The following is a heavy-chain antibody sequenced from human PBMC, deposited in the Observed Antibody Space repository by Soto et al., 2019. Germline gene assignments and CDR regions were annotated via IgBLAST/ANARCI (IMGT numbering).Heavy chain of an antibody. CDR1: GYTFTSYY. V-gene: IGHV1-46*01. J-gene: IGHJ5*02. Sequence: ASVTVSCQASGYTFTSYYMHWVRQAPGQGLEWMGIINPSGGSTSYAQKFQGRVTMTRDTSTSTAYMELSRLRSDDTAVYYCARSRPNYYDSSGYYSEGSWFDPWGQGTLVTVSS. D-gene: IGHD3-22*01. CDR2: INPSGGST. CDR3: ARSRPNYYDSSGYYSEGSWFDP.